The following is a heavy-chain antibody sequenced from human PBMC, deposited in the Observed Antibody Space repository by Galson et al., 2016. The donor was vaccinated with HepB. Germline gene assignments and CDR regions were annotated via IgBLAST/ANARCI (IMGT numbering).Heavy chain of an antibody. CDR1: GYSFTTYW. CDR3: ARLDRSGWFGGDGFDS. J-gene: IGHJ3*02. CDR2: IYPGDSDT. D-gene: IGHD6-19*01. Sequence: QSGAEVKKPGESLKISCKGSGYSFTTYWIGWVRQMPGKGLEWVGIIYPGDSDTRYSPSFQGQVTISADMSISTAYLQWSSLKASDTAIYYCARLDRSGWFGGDGFDSWGQGTMVTVSS. V-gene: IGHV5-51*01.